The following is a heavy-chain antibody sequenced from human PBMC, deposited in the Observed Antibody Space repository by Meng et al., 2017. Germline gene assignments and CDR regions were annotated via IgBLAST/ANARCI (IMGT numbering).Heavy chain of an antibody. CDR3: ARAYDSSGYYPTVGIY. J-gene: IGHJ4*02. CDR1: GYTFTSYA. V-gene: IGHV7-4-1*02. Sequence: VERVQSGSGLKKPGASVKVSCKSSGYTFTSYAMKWVRQAPGQGLEWMGWINTNTGNPTYAQGFTGRFVFSLDTSVSTAYLQISSLKAEDTAVYYCARAYDSSGYYPTVGIYWGQGTLVTVSS. CDR2: INTNTGNP. D-gene: IGHD3-22*01.